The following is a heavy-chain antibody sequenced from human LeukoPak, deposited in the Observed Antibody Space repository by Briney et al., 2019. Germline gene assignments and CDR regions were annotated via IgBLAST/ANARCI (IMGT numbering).Heavy chain of an antibody. CDR3: ARVPTMIVVVTDFPEWYYGMDV. Sequence: PGTSLRLSCAASGFTFSRYAIPWVRQAPGKGLEWVAFISYDGNDKYYADSVKGRFTISRDNAKNSLYLQMNSLRAEDTAVYYCARVPTMIVVVTDFPEWYYGMDVWGQGTTVTVSS. CDR2: ISYDGNDK. J-gene: IGHJ6*02. D-gene: IGHD3-22*01. CDR1: GFTFSRYA. V-gene: IGHV3-30*03.